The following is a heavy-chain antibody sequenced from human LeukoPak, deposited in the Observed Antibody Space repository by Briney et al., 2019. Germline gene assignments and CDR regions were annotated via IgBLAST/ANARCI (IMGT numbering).Heavy chain of an antibody. V-gene: IGHV4-59*08. J-gene: IGHJ4*02. D-gene: IGHD6-13*01. CDR1: GGSISSYY. Sequence: SETLSLTCTVSGGSISSYYWSWIRQPPGKGLEWIGYIYYSGSTNYNPSLKSRVTISVDTSKNQFSLKLSSVTVADTAVYYCARLRSSSWYEGYYFDYWGQGTLVTVSS. CDR2: IYYSGST. CDR3: ARLRSSSWYEGYYFDY.